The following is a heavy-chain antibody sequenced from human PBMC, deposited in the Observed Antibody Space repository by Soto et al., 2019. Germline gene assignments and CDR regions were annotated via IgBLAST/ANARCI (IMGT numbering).Heavy chain of an antibody. Sequence: SETLSLTCAVSGGSISGGGYSWSWIRQPPGKGLEWIGYIYHSGSTYYNPSLKSRVTISVDRSKNQFSLKLSSVTAADTAVYYCARGIPEENWFDPWGQGTLVTVSS. J-gene: IGHJ5*02. CDR3: ARGIPEENWFDP. D-gene: IGHD2-21*01. CDR2: IYHSGST. CDR1: GGSISGGGYS. V-gene: IGHV4-30-2*01.